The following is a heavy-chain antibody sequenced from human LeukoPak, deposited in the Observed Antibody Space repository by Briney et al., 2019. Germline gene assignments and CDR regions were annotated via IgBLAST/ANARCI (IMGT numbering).Heavy chain of an antibody. Sequence: GRSLRLSCAASGFTFSTYWMSWVRQAPGKGLEWVANIKQDGSEKYYVDSVKGRFTISRDNAKNSLYLQMNSLRVEETAVYYCARAPPRRDGNPHRGYYFDYWGQGSLVTVSS. CDR2: IKQDGSEK. D-gene: IGHD5-24*01. V-gene: IGHV3-7*01. CDR1: GFTFSTYW. J-gene: IGHJ4*02. CDR3: ARAPPRRDGNPHRGYYFDY.